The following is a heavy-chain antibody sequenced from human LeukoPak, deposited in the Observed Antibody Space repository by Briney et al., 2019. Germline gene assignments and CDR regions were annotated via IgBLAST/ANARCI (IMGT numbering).Heavy chain of an antibody. J-gene: IGHJ4*02. CDR2: ISYDGSNK. Sequence: GGSLRLSCAASGFTFSTYAMHWVRQAPGKGLEWVAVISYDGSNKYYADSVKGRFTISRDNAKNSLYLQMNSLRAEDTALYYCAKDKSSGSYYGDLADWGQGTLVTVSS. CDR3: AKDKSSGSYYGDLAD. V-gene: IGHV3-30*04. D-gene: IGHD1-26*01. CDR1: GFTFSTYA.